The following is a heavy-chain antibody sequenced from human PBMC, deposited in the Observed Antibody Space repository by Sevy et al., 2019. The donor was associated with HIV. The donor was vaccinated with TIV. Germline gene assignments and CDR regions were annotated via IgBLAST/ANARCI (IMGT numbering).Heavy chain of an antibody. CDR1: GFTFSSYA. Sequence: GGSLRLSCAASGFTFSSYAMSWVRQAPGKGLEWVSAISGSGGSTYYADSVKGRFTISRDNSKNMLYLQMNSLRAEDTAVYYCAKAGVQWLVNPYYFDYWGQGTLVTVSS. V-gene: IGHV3-23*01. J-gene: IGHJ4*02. D-gene: IGHD6-19*01. CDR2: ISGSGGST. CDR3: AKAGVQWLVNPYYFDY.